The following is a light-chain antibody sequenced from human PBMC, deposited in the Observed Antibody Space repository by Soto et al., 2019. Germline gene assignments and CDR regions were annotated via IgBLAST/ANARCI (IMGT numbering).Light chain of an antibody. CDR3: LQDYNFPPT. V-gene: IGKV1-6*01. CDR1: QGIRND. J-gene: IGKJ4*01. CDR2: AAS. Sequence: IHMTLSPSSLSASVGNRVTITCRAIQGIRNDLGWYQQKPGKAPKLLIHAASSLQSGVPSRFSGSVSGTDFTLTISSLQPADFATYYCLQDYNFPPTFGGGTKVDIK.